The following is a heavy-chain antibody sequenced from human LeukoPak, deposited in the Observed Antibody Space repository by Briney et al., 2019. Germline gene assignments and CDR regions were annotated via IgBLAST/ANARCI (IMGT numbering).Heavy chain of an antibody. CDR3: ATLGIAAAGTATTFDY. CDR1: GGSINSSNW. CDR2: IYYSGST. Sequence: SGTLSLTCAVSGGSINSSNWWSWVRQPPGKGLEWIGYIYYSGSTNYNPSLKSRVTISVDTSKNQFSLKLSSVTAADTAVYYCATLGIAAAGTATTFDYWGQGTLVTVSS. J-gene: IGHJ4*02. D-gene: IGHD6-13*01. V-gene: IGHV4-4*02.